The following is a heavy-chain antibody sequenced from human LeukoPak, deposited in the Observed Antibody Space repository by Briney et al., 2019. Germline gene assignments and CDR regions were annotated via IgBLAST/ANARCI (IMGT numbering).Heavy chain of an antibody. Sequence: GGSLRLSCAASGFTFNNYAMSWVRQAPGKGLEWVANIKQDGSEKYYVDSVEGRFTISRDNSKNSLYLQMNSLRAEDTALYYCAKDYYGTRSSSFFGYYMDVWGKGTTVTVSS. CDR2: IKQDGSEK. D-gene: IGHD1/OR15-1a*01. CDR1: GFTFNNYA. J-gene: IGHJ6*03. V-gene: IGHV3-7*03. CDR3: AKDYYGTRSSSFFGYYMDV.